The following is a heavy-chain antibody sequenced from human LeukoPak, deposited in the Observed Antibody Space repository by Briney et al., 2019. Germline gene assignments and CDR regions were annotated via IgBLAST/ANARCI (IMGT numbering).Heavy chain of an antibody. CDR1: GGSISSYC. Sequence: SETLSLTCTVSGGSISSYCWSWIRQPAGKGLEWLGRIYTSGSTNYNPSLKSRVTMSVDTSKNQFSLKLSSVTAADTAVYYCARDRIVGATLVHCGFDYWGQGTLVTVSS. V-gene: IGHV4-4*07. CDR3: ARDRIVGATLVHCGFDY. CDR2: IYTSGST. J-gene: IGHJ4*02. D-gene: IGHD1-26*01.